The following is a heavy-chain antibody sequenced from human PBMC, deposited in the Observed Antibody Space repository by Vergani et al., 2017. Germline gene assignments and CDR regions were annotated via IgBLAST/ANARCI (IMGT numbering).Heavy chain of an antibody. Sequence: QVQLQESGPGLVKPSQTLSLTCTVSGGSISSGSYYWSWIRQPAGKGLEWIGRIYTSGSTNYNPSLKSRVTISVDTSKNQFSLKLSSVTAADTAVYYCARGRSGTFDYWGQGTLVTVSS. CDR1: GGSISSGSYY. V-gene: IGHV4-61*02. CDR2: IYTSGST. J-gene: IGHJ4*02. D-gene: IGHD1-1*01. CDR3: ARGRSGTFDY.